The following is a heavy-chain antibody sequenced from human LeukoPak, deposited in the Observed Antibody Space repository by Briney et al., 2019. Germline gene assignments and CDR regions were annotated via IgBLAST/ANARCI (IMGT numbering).Heavy chain of an antibody. CDR2: IDKKDNLYAT. CDR3: TRDRGTYNWFDP. V-gene: IGHV3-73*01. Sequence: GGSLRLSRAASLFTLSGSAVHGVRPSSGKGREWVGHIDKKDNLYATAYAESVKGRFTISRDDSKDTALLHMDSLKTEDTALYYCTRDRGTYNWFDPWGQGTLVTVSS. J-gene: IGHJ5*02. D-gene: IGHD2-15*01. CDR1: LFTLSGSA.